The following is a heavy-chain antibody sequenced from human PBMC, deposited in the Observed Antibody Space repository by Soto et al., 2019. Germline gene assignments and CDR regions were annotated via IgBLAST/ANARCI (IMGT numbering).Heavy chain of an antibody. V-gene: IGHV3-74*01. CDR1: GFSFNTW. CDR3: TRGASGYGTFYY. D-gene: IGHD5-12*01. CDR2: INSAGSST. J-gene: IGHJ4*02. Sequence: EVQLVESGGGVVQPGGSLRLSCAASGFSFNTWMHWVRQAPGKGLVWLSRINSAGSSTTYADSVEGRFFVSRDNAKNTLDFRIPSLADDDTAVYYGTRGASGYGTFYYWGQGGLLTVSS.